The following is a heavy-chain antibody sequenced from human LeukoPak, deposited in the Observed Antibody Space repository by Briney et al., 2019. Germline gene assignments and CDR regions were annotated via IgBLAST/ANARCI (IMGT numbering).Heavy chain of an antibody. V-gene: IGHV3-30*04. CDR3: VRQACLDGSGYYLDY. CDR2: MSHDGRNT. Sequence: PGGSLRLSCTASGFTFTNYAMHWVRQAPGKGLEWMTVMSHDGRNTFYVDSVKGRFTLSRDTSKNTLYLQMNSLRAEDMAIYYCVRQACLDGSGYYLDYWGQGTQVTVSS. CDR1: GFTFTNYA. D-gene: IGHD3-22*01. J-gene: IGHJ4*02.